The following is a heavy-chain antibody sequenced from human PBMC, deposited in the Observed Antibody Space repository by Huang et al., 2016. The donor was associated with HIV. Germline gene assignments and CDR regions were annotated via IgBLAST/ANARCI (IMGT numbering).Heavy chain of an antibody. V-gene: IGHV4-39*01. CDR3: ARLPGSITMIRGVITDPY. CDR2: SYYSGCT. J-gene: IGHJ4*02. Sequence: QLQLQESGPGLVKPSETLSLTCTVSGGSIRSDNYYWGWIRQPPGKGLAWIGSSYYSGCTSYNPSLKSRVTITVDTSKNQFSLKMRSVTAADTAVYYCARLPGSITMIRGVITDPYWGQGTLVTVSS. CDR1: GGSIRSDNYY. D-gene: IGHD3-10*01.